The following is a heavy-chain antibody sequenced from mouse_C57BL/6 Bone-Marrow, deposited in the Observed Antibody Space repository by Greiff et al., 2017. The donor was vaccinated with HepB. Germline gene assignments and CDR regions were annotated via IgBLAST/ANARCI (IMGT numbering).Heavy chain of an antibody. D-gene: IGHD2-4*01. V-gene: IGHV1-64*01. Sequence: QVQLQQPGAELVKPGASVKLSCKASGYTFPSYWMHWVKQRPGQGLEWIGMIHPNSGSTNYNEKFKSKATLTVDKSSSTAYMQLSSLTSEDSAVYYCTRRGIYDYALYYWGQGTTLTVSS. J-gene: IGHJ2*01. CDR3: TRRGIYDYALYY. CDR1: GYTFPSYW. CDR2: IHPNSGST.